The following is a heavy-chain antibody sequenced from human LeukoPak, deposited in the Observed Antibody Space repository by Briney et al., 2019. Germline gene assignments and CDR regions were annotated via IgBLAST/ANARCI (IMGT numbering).Heavy chain of an antibody. Sequence: PSETLSLTCTVSGGSISSGVYFWSWIRQPPGKGLEWIGYIYHSGTTYYSPSLKSRITISIDRSKNQFSLMLSSVTVADTAVFYCARDGSGVWFDYWGQGTLVTVSS. V-gene: IGHV4-30-2*01. CDR1: GGSISSGVYF. CDR2: IYHSGTT. J-gene: IGHJ4*02. D-gene: IGHD3-10*01. CDR3: ARDGSGVWFDY.